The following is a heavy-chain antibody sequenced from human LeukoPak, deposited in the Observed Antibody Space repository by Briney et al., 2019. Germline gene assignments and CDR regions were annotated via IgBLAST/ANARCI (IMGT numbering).Heavy chain of an antibody. J-gene: IGHJ4*02. CDR1: GFTFSSYS. CDR3: ARVGRSFTMVVVGRVFDY. CDR2: ISSSSSYI. D-gene: IGHD2-15*01. V-gene: IGHV3-21*01. Sequence: GGSLRLSCAASGFTFSSYSMNWVRQAPGKGLEWVSSISSSSSYIYYADSVKGRFTISRDNAKNSLYLQMNSLRAEDTAVYYCARVGRSFTMVVVGRVFDYWGQGTLVTVSS.